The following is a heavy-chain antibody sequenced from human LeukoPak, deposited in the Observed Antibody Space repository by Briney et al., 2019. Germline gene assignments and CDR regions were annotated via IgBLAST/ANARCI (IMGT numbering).Heavy chain of an antibody. CDR2: MNPSSGST. Sequence: ASVKVSCKASGYTFTSYDMHWVRQAPGQGLEWMGIMNPSSGSTSYAQKFQGRVTMTRDTSTSTVYMELSSLRSEDTAVYYCARDGIAARRSLGDFQHWGQGTLVTVSS. D-gene: IGHD6-6*01. V-gene: IGHV1-46*01. CDR3: ARDGIAARRSLGDFQH. J-gene: IGHJ1*01. CDR1: GYTFTSYD.